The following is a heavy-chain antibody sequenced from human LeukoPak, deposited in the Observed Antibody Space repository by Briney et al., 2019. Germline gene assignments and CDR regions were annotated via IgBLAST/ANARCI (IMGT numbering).Heavy chain of an antibody. CDR1: GFTFSRCG. CDR2: ITSCCSTI. V-gene: IGHV3-48*03. J-gene: IGHJ4*02. D-gene: IGHD6-13*01. CDR3: AREYSSRWFPSAFAY. Sequence: GGSLRLSCAASGFTFSRCGMHGVRQAPGRGVEWVSYITSCCSTIYYADSVEGRFTIPRDNAKNSLLLQMNSLGAEDTAVYYCAREYSSRWFPSAFAYWGQGTLVTVSS.